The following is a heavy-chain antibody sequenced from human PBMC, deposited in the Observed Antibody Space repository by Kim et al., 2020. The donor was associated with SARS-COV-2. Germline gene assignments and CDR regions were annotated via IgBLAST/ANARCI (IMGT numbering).Heavy chain of an antibody. Sequence: GGSLRLSCAASGFTFSSYGMHWVRQAPGKGLEWVAVISYDGSNKYYADSVKGRFTISRDNSKNTLYLQMNSLRAEDTAMYYCATGPLRYFDWLLYAPVYWGQGTLVTVSS. CDR1: GFTFSSYG. J-gene: IGHJ4*02. D-gene: IGHD3-9*01. CDR3: ATGPLRYFDWLLYAPVY. V-gene: IGHV3-33*05. CDR2: ISYDGSNK.